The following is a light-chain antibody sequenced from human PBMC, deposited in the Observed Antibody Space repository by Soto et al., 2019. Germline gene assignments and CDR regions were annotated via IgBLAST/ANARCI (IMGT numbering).Light chain of an antibody. Sequence: TVLTQSPGTLSLSPGERATLSCRSSQNVTSNLLVWYQQHPGQAPRLLIYGASSRATGIPDRFSGSGSGTDFTLTISSLEPEDFAVYYCQQRSNWPPITFGQGTRLEIK. J-gene: IGKJ5*01. CDR2: GAS. CDR3: QQRSNWPPIT. CDR1: QNVTSNL. V-gene: IGKV3D-20*02.